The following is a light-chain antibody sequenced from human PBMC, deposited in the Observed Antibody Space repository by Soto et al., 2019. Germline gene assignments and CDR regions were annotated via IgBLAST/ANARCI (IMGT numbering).Light chain of an antibody. J-gene: IGLJ1*01. CDR1: SSDVGAYNY. CDR3: SSYTSSSTYV. V-gene: IGLV2-14*03. CDR2: DVS. Sequence: QSALTQPASVSGSPGQSIAISCTGTSSDVGAYNYVSWYQQHPGKAPKLMIYDVSNRPSGVSNRFSGSKSDNTASLTISGLQAEDEADYYCSSYTSSSTYVFGTGTRSPS.